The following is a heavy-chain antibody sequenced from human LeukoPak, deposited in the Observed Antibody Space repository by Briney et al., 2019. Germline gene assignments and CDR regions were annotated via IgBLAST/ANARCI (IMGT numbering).Heavy chain of an antibody. J-gene: IGHJ4*02. D-gene: IGHD3-16*01. V-gene: IGHV3-30*02. CDR2: IHYDGYTT. Sequence: PGGSLRLSCAASGFTFSTYGVHWVRQAPGSGLEWLAYIHYDGYTTNYADSVKGRFTISRENSKNTLYLQMNSLRTEDTAVYYCAKDVAYTFDYWGQGTLVTVSS. CDR1: GFTFSTYG. CDR3: AKDVAYTFDY.